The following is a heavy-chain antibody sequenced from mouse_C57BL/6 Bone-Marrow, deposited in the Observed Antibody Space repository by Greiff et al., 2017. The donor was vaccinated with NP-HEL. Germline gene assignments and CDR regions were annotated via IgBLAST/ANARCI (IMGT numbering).Heavy chain of an antibody. CDR1: GSTFTDYY. Sequence: VQLQQSGAGLVRPGASVNLSCKASGSTFTDYYINWVKQRPGQGLDWIARIYPGSGNTYYNEKFKGKATLTAEKSSSTAYMQLSSLTSEDSAVYFCARGIHYWGQGTLVTVSA. V-gene: IGHV1-76*01. CDR3: ARGIHY. CDR2: IYPGSGNT. J-gene: IGHJ3*01.